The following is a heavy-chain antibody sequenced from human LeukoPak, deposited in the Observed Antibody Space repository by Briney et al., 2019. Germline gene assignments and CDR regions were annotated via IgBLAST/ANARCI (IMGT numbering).Heavy chain of an antibody. D-gene: IGHD3-22*01. Sequence: PGGSLRLSCAASGFTFSSYWMSWVRQAPGKGLEWVANIKQDGSEKYYVDSVKGRFTISRDNAKNSLYLQMNSLRAEDTAVYYCARGEFYYYDSSGYQYFDYWGQGTLVTVSS. V-gene: IGHV3-7*01. CDR2: IKQDGSEK. J-gene: IGHJ4*02. CDR3: ARGEFYYYDSSGYQYFDY. CDR1: GFTFSSYW.